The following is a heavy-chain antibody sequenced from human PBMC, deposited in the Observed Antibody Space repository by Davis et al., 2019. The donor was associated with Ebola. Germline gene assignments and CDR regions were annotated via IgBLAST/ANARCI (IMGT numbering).Heavy chain of an antibody. D-gene: IGHD5-18*01. Sequence: GGSLRLSCVDSGFTFSSYWMTWVRQAPGKGLEWVANIKQDGSEKYYVDSVKDRFTISRDNAKNSLYLQMNSLRAEDTAVYYCARDLVDTSDPWGQGTLVTVSS. CDR1: GFTFSSYW. CDR3: ARDLVDTSDP. CDR2: IKQDGSEK. J-gene: IGHJ5*02. V-gene: IGHV3-7*03.